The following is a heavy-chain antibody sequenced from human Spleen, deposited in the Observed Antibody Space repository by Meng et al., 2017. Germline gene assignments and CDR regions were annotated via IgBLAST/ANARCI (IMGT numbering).Heavy chain of an antibody. D-gene: IGHD4-11*01. J-gene: IGHJ4*02. Sequence: VLLKQWGAGLLKPSETLSLTCVVSGGSFSDYYWSWIRPPPGKGLEWIGEINHSGSTNYNPSLESRATISVDTSQNNLSLKLSSVTAADSAVYYCARGPTTMAHDFDYWGQGTLVTVSS. V-gene: IGHV4-34*01. CDR2: INHSGST. CDR1: GGSFSDYY. CDR3: ARGPTTMAHDFDY.